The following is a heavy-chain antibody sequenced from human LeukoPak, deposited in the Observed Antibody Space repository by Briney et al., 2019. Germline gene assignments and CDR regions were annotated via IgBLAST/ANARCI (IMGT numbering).Heavy chain of an antibody. D-gene: IGHD6-13*01. CDR3: SREDPSGYSNV. V-gene: IGHV6-1*01. CDR2: TYYRSKWYK. J-gene: IGHJ4*02. Sequence: SQTLSLTCVISGDSVSSSSATWNWHRQSPSRGLEWLGRTYYRSKWYKNYAVSVESRISMKAETYKNQFSLQLAFVTPEDTAMYYCSREDPSGYSNVWGQGTLVTVSS. CDR1: GDSVSSSSAT.